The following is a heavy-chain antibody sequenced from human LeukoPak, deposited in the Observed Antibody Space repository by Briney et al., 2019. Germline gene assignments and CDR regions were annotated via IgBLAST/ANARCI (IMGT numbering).Heavy chain of an antibody. CDR2: INPNSGGT. Sequence: ASVKVSCKASGVTLSNYAINWVRQAPGQGLEWMGWINPNSGGTNYAQKFQGRVTMTRDTSISTAYMELSRLRSDDTAVYYCARVLQDIVVVPAAGWGQGTLVTVSS. CDR1: GVTLSNYA. CDR3: ARVLQDIVVVPAAG. J-gene: IGHJ4*02. V-gene: IGHV1-2*02. D-gene: IGHD2-2*01.